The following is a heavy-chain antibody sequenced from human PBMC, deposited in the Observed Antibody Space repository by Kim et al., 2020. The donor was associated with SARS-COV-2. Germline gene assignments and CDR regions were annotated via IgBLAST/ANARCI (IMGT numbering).Heavy chain of an antibody. V-gene: IGHV3-9*01. CDR2: IIWKTGYI. D-gene: IGHD4-17*01. Sequence: GGSLRLSCVASGLTFDDHGVHWVRQTPGKGLEWVSGIIWKTGYIGYADSVKGRFTISRGNAKNSLYLQMNSLRPEDTALYYCTKDVTPGGADVWGQGTTVNVSS. CDR1: GLTFDDHG. J-gene: IGHJ6*02. CDR3: TKDVTPGGADV.